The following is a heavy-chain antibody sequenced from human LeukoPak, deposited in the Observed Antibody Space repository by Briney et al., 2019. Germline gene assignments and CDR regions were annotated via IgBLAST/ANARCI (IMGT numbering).Heavy chain of an antibody. CDR1: GFTFSSYG. CDR2: IRYDGSNK. V-gene: IGHV3-33*01. Sequence: PGGSLRLSCAASGFTFSSYGMHWVRQAPGKGLEWVAVIRYDGSNKYYADSVKGRFTISRDNSKNTLYLQMNSLRAEDTAVYYCARDTAAAILGYSYGYWDYWGQGTLVTVSS. D-gene: IGHD5-18*01. J-gene: IGHJ4*02. CDR3: ARDTAAAILGYSYGYWDY.